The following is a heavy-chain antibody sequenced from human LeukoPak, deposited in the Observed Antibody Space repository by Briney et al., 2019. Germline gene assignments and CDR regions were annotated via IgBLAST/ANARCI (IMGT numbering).Heavy chain of an antibody. Sequence: SETLSLTCAVYGGSVSGYYWSWIRQPPGKGLEWIGEINHSGSTNYNPSLKSRVTISVDTSKNQFSLKLSSVTAADTAVFYCVRTMGRWPQNAVGDYWGQGTLVTVSS. D-gene: IGHD5-24*01. CDR1: GGSVSGYY. CDR3: VRTMGRWPQNAVGDY. V-gene: IGHV4-34*01. J-gene: IGHJ4*02. CDR2: INHSGST.